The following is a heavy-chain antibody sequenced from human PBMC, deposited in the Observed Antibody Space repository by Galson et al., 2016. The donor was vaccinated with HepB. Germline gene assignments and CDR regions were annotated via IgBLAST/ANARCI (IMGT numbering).Heavy chain of an antibody. D-gene: IGHD3-3*01. J-gene: IGHJ5*02. CDR2: INPRTGAT. V-gene: IGHV1-46*01. Sequence: SVKVSCKASGYTFIGHWMHWVRQAPGQGLEWVGIINPRTGATGYAQNFQGRITLTSDTSANTVYMEMSSLRSEDTAVYYCARDHSFADSAWWFDPWGQGTLLIVSS. CDR1: GYTFIGHW. CDR3: ARDHSFADSAWWFDP.